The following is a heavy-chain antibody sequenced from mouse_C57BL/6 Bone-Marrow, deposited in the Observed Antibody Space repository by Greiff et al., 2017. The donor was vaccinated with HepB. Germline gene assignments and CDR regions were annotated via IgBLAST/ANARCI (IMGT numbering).Heavy chain of an antibody. V-gene: IGHV3-6*01. J-gene: IGHJ2*01. CDR1: GYSITSGYY. Sequence: ESGPGLAKPSQSLSLTCSVTGYSITSGYYRNWNRQFPGNKLEWMGYISYDGTNNYNPSLKNRISITRDTSKNQFILKLNSVTTEDTATYCCARGRRLNRTDFDCWGRGTTLTVTS. CDR3: ARGRRLNRTDFDC. CDR2: ISYDGTN. D-gene: IGHD2-14*01.